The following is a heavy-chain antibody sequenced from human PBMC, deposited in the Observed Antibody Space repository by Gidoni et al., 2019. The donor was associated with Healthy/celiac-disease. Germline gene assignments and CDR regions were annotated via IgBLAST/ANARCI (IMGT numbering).Heavy chain of an antibody. CDR2: ISSSSSYI. D-gene: IGHD3-16*01. CDR1: GFTFSRYS. CDR3: ARDGGGDYDYIWGSYSPDY. J-gene: IGHJ4*02. Sequence: EVQLVESGGGLVKPGGSLRLSCAASGFTFSRYSMNWVRQAPGKGLEWVSSISSSSSYIYYADSVKGRFTISRDNAKNSLYLQMNSLRAEDTAVYYCARDGGGDYDYIWGSYSPDYWGQGTLVTVSS. V-gene: IGHV3-21*01.